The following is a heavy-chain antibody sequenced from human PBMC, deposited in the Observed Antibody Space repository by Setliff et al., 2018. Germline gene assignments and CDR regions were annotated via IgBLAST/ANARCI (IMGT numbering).Heavy chain of an antibody. CDR2: ISPYNGDA. J-gene: IGHJ4*02. CDR1: GYNFTTFG. Sequence: ASVKVSCKTSGYNFTTFGVNWVRQVPGQGFEWMGWISPYNGDANYAQKFQGRVTMTTDTSTGTAYMELRALNYDDTAVYYCTRGRGPRVVVAVPLDHWGQGTLVTVSS. V-gene: IGHV1-18*01. D-gene: IGHD2-15*01. CDR3: TRGRGPRVVVAVPLDH.